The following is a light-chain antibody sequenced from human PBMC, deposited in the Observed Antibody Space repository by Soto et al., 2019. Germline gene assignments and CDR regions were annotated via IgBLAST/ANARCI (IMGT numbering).Light chain of an antibody. Sequence: TQPASVSGSPGQSITISCTGSSNDVGGYNYVSWYQQHPGKAPKLILYEVSNRPSGVSHRFSGSKSANTASLTISGLQTEDEADYYCSSYTTSSSYVFGTGTKAPS. CDR1: SNDVGGYNY. CDR2: EVS. V-gene: IGLV2-14*01. CDR3: SSYTTSSSYV. J-gene: IGLJ1*01.